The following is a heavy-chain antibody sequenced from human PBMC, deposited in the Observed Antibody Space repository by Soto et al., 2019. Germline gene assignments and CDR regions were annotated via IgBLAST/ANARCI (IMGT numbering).Heavy chain of an antibody. D-gene: IGHD6-13*01. CDR3: AREIAAAISSGMDV. Sequence: QVQLQESGPGLVKPSETLSLTCTVSGGSISSYYWSWIRQPPGKGLEWIGYIYHSGSTNYNPSLKSQVTISIDTSKNQFSLKLSSVTAADTAVYYCAREIAAAISSGMDVWGQGTTVTVSS. J-gene: IGHJ6*02. V-gene: IGHV4-59*01. CDR2: IYHSGST. CDR1: GGSISSYY.